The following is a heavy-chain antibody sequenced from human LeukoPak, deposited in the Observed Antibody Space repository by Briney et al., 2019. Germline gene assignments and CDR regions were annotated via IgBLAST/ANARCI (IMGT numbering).Heavy chain of an antibody. D-gene: IGHD3-10*01. CDR3: AGSVVRGVIDY. CDR2: LFTSGNT. J-gene: IGHJ4*02. V-gene: IGHV4-61*02. CDR1: GGSISSDSYS. Sequence: PSQTLSLTCTVSGGSISSDSYSWSWIRQPAGKALEFIGRLFTSGNTNYNPSLKSRVTISLDTSKNQFSLMLRSVTAADTAVYYCAGSVVRGVIDYWGQGTLVTVSS.